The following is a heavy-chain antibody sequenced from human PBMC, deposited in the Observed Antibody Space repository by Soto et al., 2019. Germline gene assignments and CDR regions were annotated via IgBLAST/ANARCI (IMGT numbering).Heavy chain of an antibody. CDR1: GGSINGGDYS. CDR3: ARRFDPYYFDY. J-gene: IGHJ4*02. V-gene: IGHV4-30-2*01. D-gene: IGHD2-21*01. CDR2: IYHTGTT. Sequence: SETLSLTCTVSGGSINGGDYSWTWIRQPPGKGLEWIGYIYHTGTTYYNMSLKSRVTISVDRSKNQFSLKLSSVTAADTATYFCARRFDPYYFDYWGQGTLVTVSS.